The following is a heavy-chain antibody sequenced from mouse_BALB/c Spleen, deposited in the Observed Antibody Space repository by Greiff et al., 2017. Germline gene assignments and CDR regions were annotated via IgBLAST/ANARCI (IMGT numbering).Heavy chain of an antibody. CDR3: ARSPAYYGNYYYAMDY. CDR2: ISDGGSYT. V-gene: IGHV5-4*02. J-gene: IGHJ4*01. D-gene: IGHD2-10*01. CDR1: GFTFSDYY. Sequence: EVKLMESGGGLVKPGGSLKLSCAASGFTFSDYYMYWVRQTPEKRLEWVATISDGGSYTYYPDSVKGRFTISRDNAKNNLYLQMSSLKSEDTAMYYCARSPAYYGNYYYAMDYWGQGTSVTVSS.